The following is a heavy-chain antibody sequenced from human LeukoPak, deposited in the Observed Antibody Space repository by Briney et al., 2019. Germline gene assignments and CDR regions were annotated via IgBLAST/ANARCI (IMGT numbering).Heavy chain of an antibody. V-gene: IGHV4-59*07. J-gene: IGHJ6*02. D-gene: IGHD2-15*01. CDR2: IYYSGTT. CDR3: ARVSVVVAATSVIISGMVV. CDR1: GVSISIYY. Sequence: DTLSLTRTLSGVSISIYYSSWVRQPPGEGREWIGYIYYSGTTNYNPSLKSRGTISVDTSKNQFSLKLSSVTAADTAVYCGARVSVVVAATSVIISGMVVWGQGTTVSVSS.